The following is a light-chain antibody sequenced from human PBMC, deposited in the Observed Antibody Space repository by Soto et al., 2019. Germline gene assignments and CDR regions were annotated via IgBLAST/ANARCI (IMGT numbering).Light chain of an antibody. CDR3: QTWGTGIKV. J-gene: IGLJ3*02. CDR1: SGHSNNA. CDR2: LNSDGSH. V-gene: IGLV4-69*01. Sequence: QTVVTQSPSASASLGASVKLTCTLSSGHSNNAVAWLQQQPEKGPRYLMKLNSDGSHTKGDGIPDRFSGSSSGAERYLTISSLQSEDEADYYCQTWGTGIKVFGGGTKLTVL.